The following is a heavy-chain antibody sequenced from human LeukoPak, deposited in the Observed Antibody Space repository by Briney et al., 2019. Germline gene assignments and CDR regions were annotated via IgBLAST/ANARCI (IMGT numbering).Heavy chain of an antibody. CDR2: MYHSGSI. J-gene: IGHJ6*03. CDR1: GGSITSDY. V-gene: IGHV4-59*01. CDR3: ARAVGKNYYHYYMDV. D-gene: IGHD1-14*01. Sequence: PSETLSLTCSVSGGSITSDYWNWIRQPPGKGLEWIGYMYHSGSITYNPSLKSRITMSVDTSKNHFSLKLTSVTAADTAVYYCARAVGKNYYHYYMDVWGKGTAGTVSS.